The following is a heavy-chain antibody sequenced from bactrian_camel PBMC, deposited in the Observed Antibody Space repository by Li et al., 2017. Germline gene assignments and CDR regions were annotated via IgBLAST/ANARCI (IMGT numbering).Heavy chain of an antibody. CDR2: LDSDGSY. Sequence: QVQLVESGGGLVQPGVSLRLSCAASGFTFSSYCMGWFRQVAGNERAGVAVLDSDGSYTYADSVKGRFTIAKDNDKNTLYLQMNSLKPEDTAMYYCAADRALDDDCYVGSLYTDFAYWGQGTQVTVS. J-gene: IGHJ6*01. D-gene: IGHD3*01. CDR1: GFTFSSYC. CDR3: AADRALDDDCYVGSLYTDFAY. V-gene: IGHV3S9*01.